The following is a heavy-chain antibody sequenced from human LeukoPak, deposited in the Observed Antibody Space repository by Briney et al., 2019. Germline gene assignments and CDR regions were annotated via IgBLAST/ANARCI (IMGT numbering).Heavy chain of an antibody. J-gene: IGHJ4*02. Sequence: KSSETLSLTCTVSGGSISSGSYYWNWIRQPPGKGLEWIGSISYSGSTYSNPSLKSRLTISVDTSKNQFSLKLSSVTAADTAVYYCARGGSSWDLDYWGQGTLVTVSS. CDR2: ISYSGST. V-gene: IGHV4-39*01. D-gene: IGHD6-13*01. CDR1: GGSISSGSYY. CDR3: ARGGSSWDLDY.